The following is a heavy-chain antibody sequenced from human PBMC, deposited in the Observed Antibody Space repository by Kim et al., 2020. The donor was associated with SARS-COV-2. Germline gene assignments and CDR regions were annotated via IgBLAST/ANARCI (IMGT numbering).Heavy chain of an antibody. V-gene: IGHV4-34*01. D-gene: IGHD6-19*01. CDR3: ARAERYSSGWYRGPNWFDP. CDR2: INHSGST. J-gene: IGHJ5*02. Sequence: SETLSLTCAVYGGSFSGYYWSWIRQPPGKGLEWIGEINHSGSTNYNPSLKSRVTISVDTSKNQFSLKLTSVTAADTAVYYCARAERYSSGWYRGPNWFDPWGQGTLVTVSS. CDR1: GGSFSGYY.